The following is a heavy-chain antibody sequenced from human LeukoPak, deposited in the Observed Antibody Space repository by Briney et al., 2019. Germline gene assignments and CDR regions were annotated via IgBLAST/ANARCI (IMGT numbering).Heavy chain of an antibody. CDR1: GGSISSYY. D-gene: IGHD3-22*01. J-gene: IGHJ3*02. CDR2: IYYSGST. Sequence: PSETLSLTCTVSGGSISSYYWSWIRQSPGEGLEWIGYIYYSGSTNYNPSLKSRVTISVDTSKNQFSLKLSSVTAADTAVYYCARRAWYYDSSGNAFDIWGQGTMVTVSS. CDR3: ARRAWYYDSSGNAFDI. V-gene: IGHV4-59*08.